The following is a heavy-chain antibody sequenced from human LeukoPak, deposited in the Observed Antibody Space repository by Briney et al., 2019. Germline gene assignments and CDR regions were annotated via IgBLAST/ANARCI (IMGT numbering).Heavy chain of an antibody. V-gene: IGHV4-59*12. D-gene: IGHD6-19*01. CDR1: GGSISSYY. J-gene: IGHJ5*02. Sequence: SETLSLTCTVSGGSISSYYWSWIRQPPGKGLEWIGYIYYSGSTNYNPSLKSRVTISVDTSKNQFSLKLSSVTAADTAVYYCARESRIAVAGTLAWGQGTLVTVSS. CDR3: ARESRIAVAGTLA. CDR2: IYYSGST.